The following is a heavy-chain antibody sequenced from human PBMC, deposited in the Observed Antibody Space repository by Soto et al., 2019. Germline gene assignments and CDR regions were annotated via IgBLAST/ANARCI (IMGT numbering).Heavy chain of an antibody. D-gene: IGHD2-15*01. Sequence: GGSLRLSCAASGFTVSSKYMSRVRQAPGKGLEWVSLIQNVGPTYYADSVKGRFTISRDTSENTVHLQMDSLRAEDTAVYYCARDDVFCGGGRCYGVLFDFWGKGSTVTGSS. V-gene: IGHV3-66*01. J-gene: IGHJ6*04. CDR1: GFTVSSKY. CDR2: IQNVGPT. CDR3: ARDDVFCGGGRCYGVLFDF.